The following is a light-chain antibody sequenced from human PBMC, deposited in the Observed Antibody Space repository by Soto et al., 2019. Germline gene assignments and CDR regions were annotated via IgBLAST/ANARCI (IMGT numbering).Light chain of an antibody. CDR1: SSDVGGYNY. Sequence: QSMLTQAASGTGAPGRSSSISCTRTSSDVGGYNYVSWYQQHPGKAPKLMIYDVSNRPSGVSNRFSGSKSGNTASLSISGLQAEDEADYYCSSYTSSSTRVFGTGTKVTVL. CDR2: DVS. CDR3: SSYTSSSTRV. V-gene: IGLV2-14*01. J-gene: IGLJ1*01.